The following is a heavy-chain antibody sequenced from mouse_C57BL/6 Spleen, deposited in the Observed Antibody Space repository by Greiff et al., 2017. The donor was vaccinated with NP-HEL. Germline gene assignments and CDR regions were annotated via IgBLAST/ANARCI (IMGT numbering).Heavy chain of an antibody. Sequence: QVQLKQPGAELVRPGSSVKLSCKASGYTFTSYWMDWVKQRPGQGLEWIGNIYPSDSETHYNQKFKDKATLTVDKSSSTAYMQLSSLTSEDAAVYYCARKDYRAMDYWGQGTSVTVSS. D-gene: IGHD2-14*01. CDR3: ARKDYRAMDY. CDR2: IYPSDSET. J-gene: IGHJ4*01. V-gene: IGHV1-61*01. CDR1: GYTFTSYW.